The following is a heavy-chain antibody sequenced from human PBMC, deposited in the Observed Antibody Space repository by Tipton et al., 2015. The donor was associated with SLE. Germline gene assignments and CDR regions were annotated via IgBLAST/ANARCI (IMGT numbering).Heavy chain of an antibody. J-gene: IGHJ5*02. CDR3: ATEGGNWFDP. CDR1: GGSFTMYY. Sequence: TLSLTCAVSGGSFTMYYWSWFRQSPGKGLEWIGEINHSGSTNYNPSLKARVTLSADTSKNQVSLRLTSVTAADTAVYYCATEGGNWFDPWGQGILVTVSS. CDR2: INHSGST. D-gene: IGHD2-15*01. V-gene: IGHV4-34*01.